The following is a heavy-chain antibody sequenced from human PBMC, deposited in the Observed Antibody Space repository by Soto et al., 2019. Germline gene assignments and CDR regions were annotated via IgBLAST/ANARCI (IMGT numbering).Heavy chain of an antibody. V-gene: IGHV4-59*01. CDR2: IYYSGST. CDR1: GGSISSYY. CDR3: ARERGSSSLDY. D-gene: IGHD6-13*01. Sequence: QVQLQESGPGLVKPSETLSLTCTVSGGSISSYYWSWIRQPPGKGLEWIGYIYYSGSTNYNPSLKSRVTISVDTSKNQFSLKLSSVTAADTAVYYCARERGSSSLDYWGQGTLVTVSS. J-gene: IGHJ4*02.